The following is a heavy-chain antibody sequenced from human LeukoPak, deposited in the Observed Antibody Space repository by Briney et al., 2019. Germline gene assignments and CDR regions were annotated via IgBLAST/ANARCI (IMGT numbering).Heavy chain of an antibody. CDR3: AKASNYQLRFHYFDY. CDR2: ISGSGGGT. CDR1: GFTFSSYA. V-gene: IGHV3-23*01. J-gene: IGHJ4*02. D-gene: IGHD3-3*01. Sequence: GGSLRLSCAASGFTFSSYAMSWVRQAPGKGLEWVSAISGSGGGTYYADSVKGRFTISRDNSKNTLYLQMNSLRAEDTAVYYCAKASNYQLRFHYFDYWGQGTLVTVSS.